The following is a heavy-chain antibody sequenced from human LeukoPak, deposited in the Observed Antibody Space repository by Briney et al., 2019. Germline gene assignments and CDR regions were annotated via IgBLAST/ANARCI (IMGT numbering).Heavy chain of an antibody. CDR3: ATDSGYSCQYFFDY. CDR2: ISGGGGPT. D-gene: IGHD6-25*01. Sequence: PGGSLRLSCAASGFTFSNYAMSWVRQAPGKGLEWVSAISGGGGPTYYADSVKGRFTISRDNSKNTLYLQMNSLRAEDAAVYFCATDSGYSCQYFFDYWGQGTLVTVSS. CDR1: GFTFSNYA. J-gene: IGHJ4*02. V-gene: IGHV3-23*01.